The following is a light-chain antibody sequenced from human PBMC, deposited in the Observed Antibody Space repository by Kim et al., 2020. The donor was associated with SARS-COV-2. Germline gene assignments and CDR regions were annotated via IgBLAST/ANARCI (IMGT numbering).Light chain of an antibody. Sequence: ALVQTVRITCQGDRLRSYYASWYQQKPGQAPILVIYGMNSRPSGIPDRFSGSSSGNTASLTIPGAQAEDEADYYCNSRDRSGNRVFGGGTKLTVL. CDR1: RLRSYY. V-gene: IGLV3-19*01. CDR2: GMN. CDR3: NSRDRSGNRV. J-gene: IGLJ3*02.